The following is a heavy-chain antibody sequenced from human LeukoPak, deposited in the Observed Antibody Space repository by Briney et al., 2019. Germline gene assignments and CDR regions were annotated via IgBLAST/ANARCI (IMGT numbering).Heavy chain of an antibody. J-gene: IGHJ4*02. D-gene: IGHD1-26*01. CDR1: GLTFGTYA. Sequence: GGSLRLSCGASGLTFGTYAMNWVRQGAGKGREGVSAICGSRGSSYRAASVKGRFTISRDNSKNTLYLQMNSLRVEDTAVYYCAKGARGSYFRLDDWGQGTLVTVSS. CDR3: AKGARGSYFRLDD. CDR2: ICGSRGSS. V-gene: IGHV3-23*01.